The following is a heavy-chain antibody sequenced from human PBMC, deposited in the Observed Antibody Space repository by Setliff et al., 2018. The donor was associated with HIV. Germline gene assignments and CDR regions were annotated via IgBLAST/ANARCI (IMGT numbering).Heavy chain of an antibody. D-gene: IGHD3-3*01. CDR2: IYYSGST. V-gene: IGHV4-31*11. Sequence: RASETLSLTCAVYGGSFSGYYWSWIRQHPGKGLEYIGYIYYSGSTYYNPSLKSRVTMSIDTSTQQFFLNVTSVTAADTAVYYCAGFSYNFWVYRFDHWGQGALVTVSS. CDR1: GGSFSGYY. J-gene: IGHJ4*02. CDR3: AGFSYNFWVYRFDH.